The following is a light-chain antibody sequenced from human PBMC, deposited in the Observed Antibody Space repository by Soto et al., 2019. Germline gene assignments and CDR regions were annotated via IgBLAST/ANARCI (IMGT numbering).Light chain of an antibody. CDR2: EVS. CDR3: SSFTSTSSTLV. Sequence: QSALTQPASVSGSPGQSITISRTGTSSDVGGYNYVSWYQQHPGKPPKLMICEVSNRPSGISYRFSGSKSGNTASLTISGLQAEDEADYYCSSFTSTSSTLVFGGGTKVTVL. J-gene: IGLJ2*01. CDR1: SSDVGGYNY. V-gene: IGLV2-14*01.